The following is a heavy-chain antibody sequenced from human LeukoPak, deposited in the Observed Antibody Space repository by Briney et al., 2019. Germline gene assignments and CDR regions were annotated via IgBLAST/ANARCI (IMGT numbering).Heavy chain of an antibody. J-gene: IGHJ4*02. D-gene: IGHD3-10*01. CDR2: INQHGSEK. V-gene: IGHV3-7*01. CDR1: GFTFSTYW. CDR3: VGDPGDY. Sequence: GGSLRLSCAASGFTFSTYWMSWIRQAPGKGLEWVANINQHGSEKYYVDSVKGRFTISRDNAKNSLYLQMDRLRAEDTAVYYCVGDPGDYWGQGTLVAVSS.